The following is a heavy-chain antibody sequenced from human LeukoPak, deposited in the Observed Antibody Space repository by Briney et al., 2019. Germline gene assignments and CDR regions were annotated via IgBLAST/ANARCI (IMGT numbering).Heavy chain of an antibody. Sequence: SSKVSCKASGGTLSSYAISWVRQAPGQGLEWMGGIIPIFGTANCAQKFQGRVTITTDESTSTAYMELSSLRSEDTAVYYWARASGRLERRVIWFDPWGQGTLVTVSS. V-gene: IGHV1-69*05. CDR3: ARASGRLERRVIWFDP. CDR2: IIPIFGTA. D-gene: IGHD1-1*01. J-gene: IGHJ5*02. CDR1: GGTLSSYA.